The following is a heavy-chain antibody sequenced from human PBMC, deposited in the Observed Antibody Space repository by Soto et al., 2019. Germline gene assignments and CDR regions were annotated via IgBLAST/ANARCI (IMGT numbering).Heavy chain of an antibody. CDR2: ISGGGDST. CDR1: GFTFSDYA. Sequence: VSLRLSCAASGFTFSDYAMSWVRQAPGKGLEWVSAISGGGDSTYYADSKKGRFTISRDNSKSTLFLQGNSLRVEDTAVYYCAKGPRGDWYFDIWGRGTLVTVSS. J-gene: IGHJ2*01. V-gene: IGHV3-23*01. D-gene: IGHD3-16*01. CDR3: AKGPRGDWYFDI.